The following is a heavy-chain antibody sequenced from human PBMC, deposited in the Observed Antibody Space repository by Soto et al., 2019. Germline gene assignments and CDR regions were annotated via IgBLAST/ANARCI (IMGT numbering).Heavy chain of an antibody. CDR3: AAQDPGARFDP. Sequence: QVQLVQSGAEVKKPGASVKVSCKAPRYIFTAYFMHWVRQAPGQGLEWMGWINPNNGATHYGLSFQGRVTMTRETAISPAYLELSRLRFDDTGGYYCAAQDPGARFDPWGQGTLVIVSS. J-gene: IGHJ5*02. V-gene: IGHV1-2*02. CDR1: RYIFTAYF. CDR2: INPNNGAT. D-gene: IGHD3-10*01.